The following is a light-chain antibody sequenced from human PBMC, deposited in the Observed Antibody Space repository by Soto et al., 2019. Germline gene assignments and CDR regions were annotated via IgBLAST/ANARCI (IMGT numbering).Light chain of an antibody. CDR1: QSISNR. Sequence: DIQMTQSPSTVSASVGDRVIITCRSSQSISNRLAWYQQKPGKVPKLLIYDTSSLESGVPSRFSGSGSGTDFTLTISSLQPDDFATYYCQQCNSYSWTFGQGTKV. CDR3: QQCNSYSWT. J-gene: IGKJ1*01. V-gene: IGKV1-5*01. CDR2: DTS.